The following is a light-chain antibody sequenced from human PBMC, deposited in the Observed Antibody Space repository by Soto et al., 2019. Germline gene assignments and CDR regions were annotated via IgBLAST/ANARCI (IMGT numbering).Light chain of an antibody. J-gene: IGLJ1*01. CDR2: DNN. Sequence: QSVLTQPPSVSAAPGQKVTISCSGSGSNIGNNYVSWYQQLLGTAPKLLIYDNNKRPSGIPDRFSGSKSATSATLGITGLQTGDEADYYCGTWDTSLSAYVFGTGTKVTVL. CDR3: GTWDTSLSAYV. V-gene: IGLV1-51*01. CDR1: GSNIGNNY.